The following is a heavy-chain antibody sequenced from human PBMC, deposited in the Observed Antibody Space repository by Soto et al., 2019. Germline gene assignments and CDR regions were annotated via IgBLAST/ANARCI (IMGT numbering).Heavy chain of an antibody. CDR2: MNPNSGNT. CDR1: GYTFTRYD. J-gene: IGHJ6*02. Sequence: ASVKVSCKASGYTFTRYDINWVRQATGQGLEWMGWMNPNSGNTGYAQKVQGRVTMTRNTSISTAYMELSSLRSEDTAVYYCARRGDYYFWSGYYYYYYGMDVWGQGTTVTVSS. CDR3: ARRGDYYFWSGYYYYYYGMDV. V-gene: IGHV1-8*01. D-gene: IGHD3-3*01.